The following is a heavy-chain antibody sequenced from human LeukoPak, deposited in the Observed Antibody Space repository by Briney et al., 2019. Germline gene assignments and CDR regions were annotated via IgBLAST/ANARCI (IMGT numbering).Heavy chain of an antibody. Sequence: PGRSLRLSCAASGFTFDDYGMHWVRQAPGKGLEWVSGISWNSGSIGHADSVKGRFTISRDNAKNSLYLQMNSLRAEDTAVYCCARDLMVVVHNWFDPWGQGTLVTVSS. J-gene: IGHJ5*02. D-gene: IGHD2-2*01. CDR2: ISWNSGSI. CDR3: ARDLMVVVHNWFDP. CDR1: GFTFDDYG. V-gene: IGHV3-9*01.